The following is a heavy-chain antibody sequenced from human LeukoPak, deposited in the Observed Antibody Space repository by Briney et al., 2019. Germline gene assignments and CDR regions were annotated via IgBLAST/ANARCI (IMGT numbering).Heavy chain of an antibody. CDR2: ISYDGSDQ. CDR3: AASSGSYHY. V-gene: IGHV3-30*03. Sequence: GGSLRLSCAASGFTFSTHGLHWVRQAPGKGLEWLAIISYDGSDQYYADSVKGRFTISRDNSKNTLSLQMNSLTAEETAVYYCAASSGSYHYWGQGTLVIVSS. CDR1: GFTFSTHG. D-gene: IGHD3-10*01. J-gene: IGHJ4*02.